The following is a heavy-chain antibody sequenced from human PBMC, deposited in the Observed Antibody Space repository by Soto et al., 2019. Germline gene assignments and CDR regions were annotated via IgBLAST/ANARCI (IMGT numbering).Heavy chain of an antibody. Sequence: WETLSLTCAVSGYSISSGYYWGWIRQPPGKGLEWIGSIYHSGSTYYNPSLKSRVTISVDTSKNQFSLKLSSVTAADTAVYYCARVRWGYAFWGQGTLVTVSS. V-gene: IGHV4-38-2*01. D-gene: IGHD5-12*01. CDR1: GYSISSGYY. CDR3: ARVRWGYAF. CDR2: IYHSGST. J-gene: IGHJ4*02.